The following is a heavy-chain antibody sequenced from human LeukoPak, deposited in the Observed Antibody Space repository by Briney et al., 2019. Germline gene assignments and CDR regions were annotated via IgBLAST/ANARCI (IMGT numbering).Heavy chain of an antibody. D-gene: IGHD6-19*01. CDR1: GGTFSSYA. Sequence: GSSVKVSCKASGGTFSSYAISWVRRAPGQGLEWMGGIIPIFGTANYAQKFQGRVTITADKSTSTAYMELSSLRSEDTAVYYCARAEQWLAWGYFDYWGQGTLVTVSS. CDR3: ARAEQWLAWGYFDY. CDR2: IIPIFGTA. V-gene: IGHV1-69*06. J-gene: IGHJ4*02.